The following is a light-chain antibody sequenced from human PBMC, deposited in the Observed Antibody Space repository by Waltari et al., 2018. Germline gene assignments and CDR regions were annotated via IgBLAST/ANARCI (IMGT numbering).Light chain of an antibody. CDR1: QSISSW. CDR2: KAS. J-gene: IGKJ2*03. CDR3: LQYSNSPYS. Sequence: DIQMPQSPSSLSASVGDTVTITCRASQSISSWLDWFQQKPGKAPKLLIHKASTLQSGVPSRFSGGGSGTEFTLTISSLQPEDFATYYCLQYSNSPYSFGQGSKVEIK. V-gene: IGKV1-5*01.